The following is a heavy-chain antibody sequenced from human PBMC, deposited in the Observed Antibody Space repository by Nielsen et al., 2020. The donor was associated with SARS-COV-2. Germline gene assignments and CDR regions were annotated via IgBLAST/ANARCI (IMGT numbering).Heavy chain of an antibody. CDR2: IDPSDSYT. Sequence: GESLKISCKGSGYSFTSYWISWVRQMPGKGLEWMGRIDPSDSYTNYSPSFQGHVTISADKSISTAYLQWSSLKASDTAMYYCARLPEFRELVGLSDAFDIWGQGTMVTVSS. J-gene: IGHJ3*02. D-gene: IGHD3-10*01. CDR1: GYSFTSYW. CDR3: ARLPEFRELVGLSDAFDI. V-gene: IGHV5-10-1*01.